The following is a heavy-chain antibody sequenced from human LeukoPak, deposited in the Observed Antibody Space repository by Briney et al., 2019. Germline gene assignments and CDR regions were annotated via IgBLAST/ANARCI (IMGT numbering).Heavy chain of an antibody. V-gene: IGHV1-8*02. J-gene: IGHJ4*02. D-gene: IGHD3-22*01. CDR3: ARGEQYYYDGSGYYYFFDS. CDR2: MNPNSGNT. CDR1: GYTFTSYG. Sequence: ASVKVSCKASGYTFTSYGINWVRQATGQGLEWMGWMNPNSGNTGYAQKFQGRVTMTRNTSISTAYMELSSLRSEDTAVYYCARGEQYYYDGSGYYYFFDSGGQGTLFTVSS.